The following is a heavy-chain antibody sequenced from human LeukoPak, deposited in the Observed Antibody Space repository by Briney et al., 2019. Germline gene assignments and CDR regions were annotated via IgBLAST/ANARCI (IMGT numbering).Heavy chain of an antibody. Sequence: QSGGSLRLSCAASGFAFSHYTMQWVRQAPGKGLEWVAVISYDGDYKYYADSVKGRFTISRDNSENTVYLQMDNLRGEDTAIYYCAGRITGYSSGYVFWGQGTLVTVSS. J-gene: IGHJ4*02. V-gene: IGHV3-30*04. CDR1: GFAFSHYT. CDR3: AGRITGYSSGYVF. D-gene: IGHD5-18*01. CDR2: ISYDGDYK.